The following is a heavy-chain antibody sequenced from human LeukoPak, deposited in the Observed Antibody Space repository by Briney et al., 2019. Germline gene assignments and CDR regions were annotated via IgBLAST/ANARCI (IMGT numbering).Heavy chain of an antibody. J-gene: IGHJ6*03. CDR2: INHSGST. CDR3: ARHGPLYSYDPYYYYYYMDV. V-gene: IGHV4-39*01. D-gene: IGHD5-18*01. CDR1: GGSVSSSSYY. Sequence: SETLSLTCTVSGGSVSSSSYYWGWIRQPPGKGLEWIGEINHSGSTNYNPSLKSRVTISVDTSKNQFSLKLSSVTAADTAVYYCARHGPLYSYDPYYYYYYMDVWGKGTTVTISS.